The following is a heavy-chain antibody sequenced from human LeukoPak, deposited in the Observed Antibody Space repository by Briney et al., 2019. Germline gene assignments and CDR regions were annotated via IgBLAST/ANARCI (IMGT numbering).Heavy chain of an antibody. J-gene: IGHJ6*02. CDR3: ARQPPRYYYYGMGV. CDR2: IFNSGGT. D-gene: IGHD1-14*01. V-gene: IGHV4-31*03. CDR1: GGSISGGGYF. Sequence: PSETLSLTCTVSGGSISGGGYFWSWIRQHPGKGLEWLGYIFNSGGTFYSPSLKSRVTISLDTSKNQIFLKLSSVTAADTAVYYCARQPPRYYYYGMGVWGQGTTVTVSS.